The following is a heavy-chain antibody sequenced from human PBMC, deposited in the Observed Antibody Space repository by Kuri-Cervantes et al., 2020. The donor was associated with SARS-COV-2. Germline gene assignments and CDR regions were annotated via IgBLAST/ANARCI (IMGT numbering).Heavy chain of an antibody. Sequence: GGSLRLSCAASGFTLDDYGMYWVRQGPGKGLEWVSGIKWNGVSTGYADSVKGRFTISRDNAKNSLYLQMNSLRAEDTALYYCARGLVRATYADYWGQGTLVTVSS. D-gene: IGHD3-10*01. J-gene: IGHJ4*02. CDR3: ARGLVRATYADY. CDR2: IKWNGVST. V-gene: IGHV3-20*04. CDR1: GFTLDDYG.